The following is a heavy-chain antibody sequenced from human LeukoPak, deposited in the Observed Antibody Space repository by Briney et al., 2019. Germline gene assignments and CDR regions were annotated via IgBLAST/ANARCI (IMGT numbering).Heavy chain of an antibody. V-gene: IGHV1-46*01. CDR2: INPSVGRT. D-gene: IGHD1-26*01. CDR1: GYTFTSYY. Sequence: ASVKVSCKASGYTFTSYYVHWVRQAPGQGLEWMGIINPSVGRTTYAQKFQGRVTMTRDTSTSTVYMELSSLRSEDTAVYYCARDRGRTGDPGPPRFFDYWAQGILVTVSS. J-gene: IGHJ4*02. CDR3: ARDRGRTGDPGPPRFFDY.